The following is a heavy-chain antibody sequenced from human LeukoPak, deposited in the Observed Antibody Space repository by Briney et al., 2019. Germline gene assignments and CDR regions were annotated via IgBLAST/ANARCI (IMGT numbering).Heavy chain of an antibody. J-gene: IGHJ4*02. Sequence: QPGGSLRLSCAAAGFTFSSYAMSWVRQAPGKGLEWVSAISGSGGSTYYADSVKGRFTISKDKSKITLYLQMNSLRAEDTAVYYCAKNTNWNGGFDYWGQGTLVTVSS. D-gene: IGHD1-1*01. V-gene: IGHV3-23*01. CDR2: ISGSGGST. CDR1: GFTFSSYA. CDR3: AKNTNWNGGFDY.